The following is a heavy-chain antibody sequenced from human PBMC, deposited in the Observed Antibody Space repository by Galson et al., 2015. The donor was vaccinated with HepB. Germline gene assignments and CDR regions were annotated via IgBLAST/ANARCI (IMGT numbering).Heavy chain of an antibody. CDR2: LNPNSGGT. CDR3: ERGRKTIASRPSGAVDI. V-gene: IGHV1-2*02. D-gene: IGHD2/OR15-2a*01. Sequence: SVKVSCKASGYTFTDYYIHWVRQAPGQGLEWMGWLNPNSGGTIYAQKFQGRVSMTGDTSISTASMELRRLTSDDTALYYCERGRKTIASRPSGAVDIWGQGTMVTVSS. J-gene: IGHJ3*02. CDR1: GYTFTDYY.